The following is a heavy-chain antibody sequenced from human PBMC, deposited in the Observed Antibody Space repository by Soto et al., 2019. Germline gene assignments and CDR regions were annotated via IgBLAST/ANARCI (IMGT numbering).Heavy chain of an antibody. CDR2: IYYAGST. J-gene: IGHJ5*02. CDR3: ERKVVYYKPLDA. D-gene: IGHD3-22*01. Sequence: PSETLSLTCTVSGGSLSNYYWSWTRQPPGKGLEWIGYIYYAGSTTYSPSLKSRVTISLDTSKNQFSLKLDSVTAADTAVYYCERKVVYYKPLDARAQETLVPVSS. V-gene: IGHV4-59*08. CDR1: GGSLSNYY.